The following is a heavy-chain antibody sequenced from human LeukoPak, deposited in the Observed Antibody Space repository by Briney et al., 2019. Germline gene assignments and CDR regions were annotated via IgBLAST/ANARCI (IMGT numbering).Heavy chain of an antibody. CDR1: GGSISSSSYY. CDR3: ATIITTYYMDV. J-gene: IGHJ6*03. V-gene: IGHV4-39*01. Sequence: SETLSLTCTVSGGSISSSSYYWGWIRQPPGKGLEWIGSIYYSGSTYYNPSLKSRVTISVDTSKNQFSLKLSSVTAADTAVYHCATIITTYYMDVWGKGTTVTVSS. CDR2: IYYSGST. D-gene: IGHD3-22*01.